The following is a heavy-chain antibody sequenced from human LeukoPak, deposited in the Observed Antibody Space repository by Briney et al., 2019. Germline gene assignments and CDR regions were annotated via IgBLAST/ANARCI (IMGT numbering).Heavy chain of an antibody. D-gene: IGHD1-14*01. V-gene: IGHV4-30-4*07. Sequence: SETLSLTCAVSGGSISSGGYSWSWIRQPPGKGLEWIGYIYYSGSTYYNPSLKSRVTISVDTSKNQFSLKLSSVTAADTAVYYCARVSDGPNPNFDDWGQGTLVTVSS. CDR2: IYYSGST. CDR3: ARVSDGPNPNFDD. CDR1: GGSISSGGYS. J-gene: IGHJ4*02.